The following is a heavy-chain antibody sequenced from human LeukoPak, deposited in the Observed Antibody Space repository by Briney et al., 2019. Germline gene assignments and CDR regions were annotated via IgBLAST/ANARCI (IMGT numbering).Heavy chain of an antibody. Sequence: PSETLSLTCIVSGGSISGYYWSWIRQPAGKGLDWIGHMDTSGHTNYNSSLMSRVTMSVDTSKNQFSLRLTSVTAADTAVYYCARHWSHSVAQFGRSYWFDPWGQGTLVTVSS. J-gene: IGHJ5*02. V-gene: IGHV4-4*07. CDR2: MDTSGHT. D-gene: IGHD2-15*01. CDR3: ARHWSHSVAQFGRSYWFDP. CDR1: GGSISGYY.